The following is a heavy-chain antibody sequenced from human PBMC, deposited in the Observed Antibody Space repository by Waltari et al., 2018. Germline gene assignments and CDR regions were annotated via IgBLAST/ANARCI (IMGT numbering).Heavy chain of an antibody. CDR3: ASGCGEYAFDI. D-gene: IGHD3-10*01. Sequence: QVQLQESGPGLVKPSETLSLTCAVSGYSISSGYYWGWIRQPPGKGLVWIGSIYHSGSTNYNPSLKSRVTISVDTSKDQFSLKLSSVTAADTAMYYCASGCGEYAFDIWGQGTMVTVSS. J-gene: IGHJ3*02. V-gene: IGHV4-38-2*01. CDR1: GYSISSGYY. CDR2: IYHSGST.